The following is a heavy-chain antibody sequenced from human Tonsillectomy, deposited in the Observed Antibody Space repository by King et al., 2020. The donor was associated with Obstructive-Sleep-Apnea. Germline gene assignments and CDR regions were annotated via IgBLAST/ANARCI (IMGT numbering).Heavy chain of an antibody. D-gene: IGHD6-6*01. Sequence: VQLVESGGGVVQPGRSLRLSCAASGFTFSSYAMHWVRQAPGKGLEWVAVISYDGSNKYYADSVKGRFTISRDNSKNTLYLQMNSLRAEDTAVYYCARCQYSSYPMSSYGMDVWGQGTTVTVSS. V-gene: IGHV3-30*04. CDR3: ARCQYSSYPMSSYGMDV. CDR1: GFTFSSYA. J-gene: IGHJ6*02. CDR2: ISYDGSNK.